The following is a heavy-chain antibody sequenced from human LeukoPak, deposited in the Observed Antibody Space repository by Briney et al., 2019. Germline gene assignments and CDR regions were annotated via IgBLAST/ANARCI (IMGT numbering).Heavy chain of an antibody. CDR2: IHNDVTMG. CDR1: GFIFSNYG. J-gene: IGHJ6*03. Sequence: PRGSLRLSCAASGFIFSNYGIHWVRQAPGKGREWVAVIHNDVTMGQYANSVKGRFPISKDSSKDTLYLQMNSLRDDDTAVYYCAKEVAEFRGYLDVWGKGTTVTVSS. V-gene: IGHV3-30*02. D-gene: IGHD2-15*01. CDR3: AKEVAEFRGYLDV.